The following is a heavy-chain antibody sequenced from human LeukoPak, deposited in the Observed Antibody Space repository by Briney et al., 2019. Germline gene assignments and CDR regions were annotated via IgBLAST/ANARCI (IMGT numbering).Heavy chain of an antibody. CDR3: ARTPSGYSSSWYYFDY. CDR1: GFSLSTSGMC. J-gene: IGHJ4*02. CDR2: IDWDDDK. D-gene: IGHD6-13*01. Sequence: SGPALVKPTQTLTLTCTFSGFSLSTSGMCVSWIRQPPGKALEWLARIDWDDDKYYSTSLKTRLTISKDTSKNQVVLTITNMDPVDTATYYCARTPSGYSSSWYYFDYWGQGTLVTVSS. V-gene: IGHV2-70*11.